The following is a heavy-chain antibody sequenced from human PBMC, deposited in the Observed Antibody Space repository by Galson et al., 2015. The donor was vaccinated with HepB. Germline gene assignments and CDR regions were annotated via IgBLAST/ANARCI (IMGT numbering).Heavy chain of an antibody. V-gene: IGHV1-18*01. CDR2: ISGYDGYT. CDR3: ARNTSDKGAFDV. J-gene: IGHJ3*01. Sequence: SVKVSCKASGYTFTTHGISWVRQAPGQGLEWMGWISGYDGYTNYAQKPQGRAIMTTDTSTNTAYMELRSLRSDETAVYYCARNTSDKGAFDVWGPGTMVTVSS. D-gene: IGHD1/OR15-1a*01. CDR1: GYTFTTHG.